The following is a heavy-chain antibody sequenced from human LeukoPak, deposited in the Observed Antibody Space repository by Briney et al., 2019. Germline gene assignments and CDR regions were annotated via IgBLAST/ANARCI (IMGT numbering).Heavy chain of an antibody. CDR2: IKSEADGETI. CDR3: STLTSRGLSDS. D-gene: IGHD1-20*01. Sequence: GGSLRLTCAASGFTFTNAWMNWVRPAPGKGLEWVGRIKSEADGETIDYAAPVKGRFTFSRDDSKNMLYLQMNSLKSEDTAVYYCSTLTSRGLSDSWGQGTLVTVSS. V-gene: IGHV3-15*07. CDR1: GFTFTNAW. J-gene: IGHJ4*02.